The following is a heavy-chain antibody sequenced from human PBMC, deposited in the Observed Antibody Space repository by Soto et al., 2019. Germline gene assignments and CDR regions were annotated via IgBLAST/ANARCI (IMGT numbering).Heavy chain of an antibody. CDR2: IYHSGNT. CDR3: ARRWGEGRVDY. J-gene: IGHJ4*02. D-gene: IGHD3-10*01. Sequence: QVQLQESGPGLVKPSGTLSLTCAVSGGSISSSNWWSWVRQPPGKGLEWIGEIYHSGNTNYNPSLKSRVTVAGDKASNQVSLKLSSVTAADTAVYYCARRWGEGRVDYWGQGTLVTVSS. CDR1: GGSISSSNW. V-gene: IGHV4-4*02.